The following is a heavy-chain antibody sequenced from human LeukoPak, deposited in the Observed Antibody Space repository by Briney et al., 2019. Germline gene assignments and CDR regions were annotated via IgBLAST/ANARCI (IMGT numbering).Heavy chain of an antibody. Sequence: RPSETLSLTCTVSGGSISSSFSWVWIRQPPGKGLQWIGNIHYSGSSYYNPSLKSRVTISVDTSRNIFSLKMHSVTAADTAVYYCAAMSSRFEYYFDYWGQGTLVPVSS. D-gene: IGHD5/OR15-5a*01. CDR3: AAMSSRFEYYFDY. CDR1: GGSISSSFS. J-gene: IGHJ4*02. V-gene: IGHV4-39*01. CDR2: IHYSGSS.